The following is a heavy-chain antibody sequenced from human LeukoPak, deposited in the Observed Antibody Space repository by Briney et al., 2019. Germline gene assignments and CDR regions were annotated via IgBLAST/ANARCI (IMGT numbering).Heavy chain of an antibody. Sequence: PGGSLRLSCAASGFTVSGNHMNWVRQAPGKGLEWVSAISGSGGSTYYADSVKGRFTISRDNTKNTLYLQMNSLRAEDTAVYYCAKVRLSSAWFALPFDSWGQGTLVTVSS. CDR1: GFTVSGNH. D-gene: IGHD6-19*01. CDR3: AKVRLSSAWFALPFDS. J-gene: IGHJ4*02. CDR2: ISGSGGST. V-gene: IGHV3-23*01.